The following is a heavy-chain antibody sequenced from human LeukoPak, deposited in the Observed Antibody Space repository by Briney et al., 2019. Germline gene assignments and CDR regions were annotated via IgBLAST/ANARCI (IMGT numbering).Heavy chain of an antibody. D-gene: IGHD3-3*01. CDR2: INPSGGST. Sequence: GASVKVSCKAPGYTFTSYYMHWVRQAPGQGLEWMGIINPSGGSTSYAQKFQGRVTMTRDTSTSTVYMELSSLRSEDTAVYYCARGITIFGVVIMFRDWFDPWGQGTLVTVSS. CDR3: ARGITIFGVVIMFRDWFDP. V-gene: IGHV1-46*03. CDR1: GYTFTSYY. J-gene: IGHJ5*02.